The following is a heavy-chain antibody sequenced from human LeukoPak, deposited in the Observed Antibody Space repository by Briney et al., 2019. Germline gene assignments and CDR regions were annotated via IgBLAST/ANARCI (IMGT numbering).Heavy chain of an antibody. Sequence: GGSLRLSCAASGFTFSSYAMSWVRQAPGKGLEWVSYISSSSSTIYYADSVKGRFTISRDNAKNSLYLQMNSLRAEDTAVYYCARGTDWNYEYWGQGTLVTVSS. CDR3: ARGTDWNYEY. J-gene: IGHJ4*02. CDR2: ISSSSSTI. CDR1: GFTFSSYA. V-gene: IGHV3-48*01. D-gene: IGHD1-7*01.